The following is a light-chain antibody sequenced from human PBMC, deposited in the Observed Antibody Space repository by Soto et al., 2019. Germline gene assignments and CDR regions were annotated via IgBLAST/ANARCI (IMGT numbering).Light chain of an antibody. V-gene: IGKV1-9*01. CDR3: QQLNSYPLT. J-gene: IGKJ4*01. Sequence: DIQLTQSPSFLSASVGDRVTITCRASQGISSYLSWYQQKLGKAPKLLIYAASTLQSGVPSRFSGSGSGTEFTLTFSSLQPEDFATYYCQQLNSYPLTFGGGTKVEIK. CDR2: AAS. CDR1: QGISSY.